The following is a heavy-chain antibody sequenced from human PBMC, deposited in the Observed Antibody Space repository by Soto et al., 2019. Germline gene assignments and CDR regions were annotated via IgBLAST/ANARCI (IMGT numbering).Heavy chain of an antibody. V-gene: IGHV3-23*01. CDR1: GFPFDAQG. Sequence: VGSLRLSGAASGFPFDAQGMAWFRQSPGKGLQWLSSINVGGALTYQIESVKGRFTISRDNSENTLYLQMNNLEADETAIYYCVKDTQWLEHCFDSWGPGTLVTVSS. D-gene: IGHD6-19*01. J-gene: IGHJ4*02. CDR3: VKDTQWLEHCFDS. CDR2: INVGGALT.